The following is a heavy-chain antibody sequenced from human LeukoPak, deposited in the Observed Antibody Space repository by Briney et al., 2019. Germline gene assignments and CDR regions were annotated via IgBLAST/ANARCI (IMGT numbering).Heavy chain of an antibody. CDR2: SNHSGST. CDR1: GGSLSGYY. V-gene: IGHV4-34*01. Sequence: SETLSLTCAVYGGSLSGYYWSWIRQPPGKGREWIGESNHSGSTNYNPCLKSGGTISVDTPKNQFYLKLSSVTAADTAVYNCARVKYGSGRPSYFDYWGQGTLVTASS. D-gene: IGHD3-10*01. J-gene: IGHJ4*02. CDR3: ARVKYGSGRPSYFDY.